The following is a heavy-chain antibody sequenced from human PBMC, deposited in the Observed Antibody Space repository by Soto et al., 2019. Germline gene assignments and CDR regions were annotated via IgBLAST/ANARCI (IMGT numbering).Heavy chain of an antibody. CDR2: IYYSGST. CDR1: GGSVSSGGYY. CDR3: ARHAQWLRSGLVY. V-gene: IGHV4-31*03. Sequence: SETLSLTCTVSGGSVSSGGYYWSWIRQHPGKGLEWIGYIYYSGSTYYNPSLKSRVTISVDTSKNQFSLKLSSVTAADTAVYYCARHAQWLRSGLVYWGQGTLVTVSS. D-gene: IGHD6-19*01. J-gene: IGHJ4*02.